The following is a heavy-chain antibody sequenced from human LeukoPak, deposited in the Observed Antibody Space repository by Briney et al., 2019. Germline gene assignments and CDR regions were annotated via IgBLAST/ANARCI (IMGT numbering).Heavy chain of an antibody. D-gene: IGHD6-13*01. V-gene: IGHV3-48*03. CDR2: ISASGTTI. J-gene: IGHJ4*02. CDR1: GFSFSSYE. CDR3: AKDRYSGLNTIDY. Sequence: GGSLRLSCAASGFSFSSYEMNWVRQAPGKGLEWVSYISASGTTIYYADSVKGRFTISRDNAEKSLYLQMNSLRAEDTAVYYCAKDRYSGLNTIDYWGQGTLVTVSS.